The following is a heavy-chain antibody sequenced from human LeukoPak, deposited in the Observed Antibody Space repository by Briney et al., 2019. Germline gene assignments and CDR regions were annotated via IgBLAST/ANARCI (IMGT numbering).Heavy chain of an antibody. CDR1: GYNYRGYY. CDR2: INPHSGGT. J-gene: IGHJ3*02. CDR3: ARVNRFYERTYPAGYDI. Sequence: GASVKVSCKASGYNYRGYYIHWVRHAPGQGLEWMGWINPHSGGTRYAPKFQGRVTMSSDTAVNTAYMELRRLRSDDTAVFYCARVNRFYERTYPAGYDIWGQGTRVTVSS. V-gene: IGHV1-2*02. D-gene: IGHD2/OR15-2a*01.